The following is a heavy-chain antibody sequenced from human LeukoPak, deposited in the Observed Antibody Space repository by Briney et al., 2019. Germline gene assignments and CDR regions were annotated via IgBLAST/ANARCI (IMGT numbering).Heavy chain of an antibody. CDR2: IKQDGREK. V-gene: IGHV3-7*01. J-gene: IGHJ6*02. CDR3: ARYLYYYDSSGYYYYYGMDV. CDR1: GFTFSSYW. Sequence: PGGSLRLSCAASGFTFSSYWMSWVRQAPGKGLEWAANIKQDGREKYYVDSVEGGFTISRDNPKNSLYLQMTSLRAEDQAVYYCARYLYYYDSSGYYYYYGMDVWGQGTTVTVSS. D-gene: IGHD3-22*01.